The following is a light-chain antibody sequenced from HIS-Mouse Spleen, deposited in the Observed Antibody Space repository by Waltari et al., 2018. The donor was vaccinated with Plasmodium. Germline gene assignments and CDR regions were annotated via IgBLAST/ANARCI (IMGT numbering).Light chain of an antibody. V-gene: IGLV3-1*01. CDR3: QAGDSSTAV. CDR2: EDS. Sequence: SYELTQPPSVSVSPGQTASITCSGAKLGDKYACWYQQKPGQSPVLVIYEDSTRPSGIPKRFSGSNSGNTATLTISGTQAMDGADYYCQAGDSSTAVFGGGTKLTVL. J-gene: IGLJ3*02. CDR1: KLGDKY.